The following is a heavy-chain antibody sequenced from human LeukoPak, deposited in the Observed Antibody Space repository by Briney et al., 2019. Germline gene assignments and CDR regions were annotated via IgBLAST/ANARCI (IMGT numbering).Heavy chain of an antibody. J-gene: IGHJ4*02. D-gene: IGHD5-24*01. Sequence: AGCLRLSCAASGFTFSSYEMNWVRQAAGKGLEWVSYISSSGSTIYYADSVKGRFTISRDNAKNSLYLRMNSLRAEDRAVYYCARGDGYNVYYWGQGTLVTVSS. CDR3: ARGDGYNVYY. CDR1: GFTFSSYE. CDR2: ISSSGSTI. V-gene: IGHV3-48*03.